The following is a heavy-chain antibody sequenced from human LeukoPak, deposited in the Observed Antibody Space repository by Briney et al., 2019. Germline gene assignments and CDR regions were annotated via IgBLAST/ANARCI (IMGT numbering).Heavy chain of an antibody. V-gene: IGHV5-51*01. J-gene: IGHJ4*02. CDR1: GYSFTDYW. D-gene: IGHD5/OR15-5a*01. CDR2: IYPGDSDT. Sequence: GESLKISCQGSGYSFTDYWIGWVRQMPGKGLEWMGIIYPGDSDTRYSPSFQGQVTISADKSITTAYLQWSSLKASDTAMYYCARRRDIMSTATGTSGPTDYWGQGTLVTVSS. CDR3: ARRRDIMSTATGTSGPTDY.